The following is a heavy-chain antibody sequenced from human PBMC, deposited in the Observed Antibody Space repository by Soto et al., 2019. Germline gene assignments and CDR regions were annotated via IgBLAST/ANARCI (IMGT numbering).Heavy chain of an antibody. J-gene: IGHJ4*02. CDR3: ARVVSTGTDTGAFDY. CDR1: GGTFSSYA. Sequence: SVKVSCKASGGTFSSYAISWVRQAPGQGREWMGGIIPIFGTANYAQKFQGRVMITADESTCTAYMELSSLRSEDTAVYYCARVVSTGTDTGAFDYWGQGTLVTVSS. CDR2: IIPIFGTA. D-gene: IGHD1-7*01. V-gene: IGHV1-69*13.